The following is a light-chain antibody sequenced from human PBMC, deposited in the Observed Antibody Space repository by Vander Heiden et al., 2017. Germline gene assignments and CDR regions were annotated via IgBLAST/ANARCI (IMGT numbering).Light chain of an antibody. CDR3: MQGTHWPPIT. CDR2: KAS. Sequence: DVVMTPSPVSLPVTLGQAASISCRSSQSLQYSDGNSYLTWFQQKPGQSPRRLIYKASIRDSGVPDRVSGSGSGTDFTLKISRVEAEDVAIYYCMQGTHWPPITFGQGTRLEIK. V-gene: IGKV2-30*01. CDR1: QSLQYSDGNSY. J-gene: IGKJ5*01.